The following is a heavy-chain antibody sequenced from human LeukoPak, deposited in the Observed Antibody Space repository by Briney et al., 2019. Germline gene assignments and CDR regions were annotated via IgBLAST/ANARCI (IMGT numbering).Heavy chain of an antibody. D-gene: IGHD6-6*01. CDR3: AKRVPYSSWSVYFVS. CDR1: GFTFSTYG. CDR2: ISDSGSDT. J-gene: IGHJ5*01. Sequence: PGGSLRLSCAASGFTFSTYGFGCVRQTPGKGLEWVSAISDSGSDTYYTDSVKGRFTIPRDNSRNTLYLQMNSLRAEDTAVYYCAKRVPYSSWSVYFVSWGQGTLVTVSS. V-gene: IGHV3-23*01.